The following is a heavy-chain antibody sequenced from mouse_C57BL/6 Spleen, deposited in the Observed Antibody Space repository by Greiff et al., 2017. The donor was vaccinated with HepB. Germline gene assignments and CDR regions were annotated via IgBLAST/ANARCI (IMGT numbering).Heavy chain of an antibody. D-gene: IGHD1-1*01. V-gene: IGHV7-3*01. Sequence: EVQRVESGGGLVQPGGSLSLSCAASGFTFTDYYMSWVRQPPGKALEWLGFIRNKANGYTTEYSASVKGRFTISRDNSQSILYLQMNALRAEDSATYYCARGDYDYFDYWGQGTTLTVSS. J-gene: IGHJ2*01. CDR3: ARGDYDYFDY. CDR1: GFTFTDYY. CDR2: IRNKANGYTT.